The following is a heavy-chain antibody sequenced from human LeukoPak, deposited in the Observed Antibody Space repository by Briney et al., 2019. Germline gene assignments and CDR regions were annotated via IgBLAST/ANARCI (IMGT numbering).Heavy chain of an antibody. V-gene: IGHV3-21*01. CDR2: ISSSSSYI. Sequence: GGSLRLSCAASGFTFSSYSMNWVRQAPGKGLEWVSSISSSSSYIYYADSVKGRFTISGDNAKNSLYLQMNSLRAEDTAVYYCARIKSVVAPPDYWGQGTLVTVSS. J-gene: IGHJ4*02. D-gene: IGHD3-22*01. CDR1: GFTFSSYS. CDR3: ARIKSVVAPPDY.